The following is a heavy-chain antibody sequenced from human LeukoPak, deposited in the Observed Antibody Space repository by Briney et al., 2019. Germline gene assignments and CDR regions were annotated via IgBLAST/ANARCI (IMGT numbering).Heavy chain of an antibody. CDR3: ANLPMDYVSLHY. CDR1: GGSISSSSYY. D-gene: IGHD3-16*01. J-gene: IGHJ4*02. CDR2: IYYSGST. Sequence: SETLSLTCTVSGGSISSSSYYWGWIRQPPGKGLEWIGSIYYSGSTYYNPSLKSRVTISVDTSKNQFSLKLSSVTAADTAVYYCANLPMDYVSLHYWGQGTLVTVSS. V-gene: IGHV4-39*01.